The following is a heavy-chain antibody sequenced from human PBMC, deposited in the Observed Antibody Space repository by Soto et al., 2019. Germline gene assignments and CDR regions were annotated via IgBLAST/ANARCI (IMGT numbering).Heavy chain of an antibody. Sequence: EVQLVESGGGLVQPGGSLRLSCAASGFSFKDYWMHWVRQAPGKGLVWVSRINTDGRITSYADSVKGRFTISRDNAKNMVYLQMNSLRAEDTATYYCARPYGMDVWGQGTTVTVS. CDR2: INTDGRIT. V-gene: IGHV3-74*01. CDR1: GFSFKDYW. J-gene: IGHJ6*02. CDR3: ARPYGMDV.